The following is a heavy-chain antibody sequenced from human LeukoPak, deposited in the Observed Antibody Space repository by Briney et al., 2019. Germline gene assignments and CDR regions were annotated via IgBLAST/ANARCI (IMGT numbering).Heavy chain of an antibody. CDR3: AKVQRGIGVDH. CDR2: ISDGGSRT. CDR1: GFSFSSYV. Sequence: PGGSLRLSCAASGFSFSSYVVRWVRQAPGRGLEWVSGISDGGSRTYYADSVKGRFTISRDDYKNTLYLQMNSPRAEDTAVYYCAKVQRGIGVDHWGQGTLVTVSS. D-gene: IGHD7-27*01. V-gene: IGHV3-23*01. J-gene: IGHJ4*02.